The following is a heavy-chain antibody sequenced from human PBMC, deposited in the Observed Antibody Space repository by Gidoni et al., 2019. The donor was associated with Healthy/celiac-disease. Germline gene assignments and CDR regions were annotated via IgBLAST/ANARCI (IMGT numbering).Heavy chain of an antibody. D-gene: IGHD6-19*01. CDR2: IIPILGIA. CDR1: GGTFSSYT. J-gene: IGHJ6*02. CDR3: ARDRLAVAGYREPLNYSYYGMDV. Sequence: QVQLVQSGAEVKKPGSSVKVSCKASGGTFSSYTISWVRQAPGQGLEWMGRIIPILGIANYAQKFQGRGTITADKSTSTAYMELSSLRSEDTAVYYCARDRLAVAGYREPLNYSYYGMDVWGQGTTVTVSS. V-gene: IGHV1-69*08.